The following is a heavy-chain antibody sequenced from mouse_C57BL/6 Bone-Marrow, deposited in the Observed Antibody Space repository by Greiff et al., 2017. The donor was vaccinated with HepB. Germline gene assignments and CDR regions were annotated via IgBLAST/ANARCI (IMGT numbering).Heavy chain of an antibody. CDR2: IDPETGGT. J-gene: IGHJ2*01. V-gene: IGHV1-15*01. CDR1: GYTFTDYE. D-gene: IGHD2-3*01. Sequence: QVHVKQSGAELVRPGASVTLSCKASGYTFTDYEMHWVKQTPVHGLEWIGAIDPETGGTAYNQKFKGKAILTADKSSSTAYMELRSLTSEDSAVYYCTRVRWLLGDYWGQGTTLTVSS. CDR3: TRVRWLLGDY.